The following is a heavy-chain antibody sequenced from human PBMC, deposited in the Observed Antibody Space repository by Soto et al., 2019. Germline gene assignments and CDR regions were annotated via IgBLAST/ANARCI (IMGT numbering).Heavy chain of an antibody. CDR2: ISSSSSTI. J-gene: IGHJ5*02. CDR1: GFTFSSNS. V-gene: IGHV3-48*02. Sequence: EVQVVESGGGLVQPGGSLRLSCAASGFTFSSNSMNWVRQAPGKGLEWISYISSSSSTIYADSVKGRFTISRDNATNSLYLQLNSLRHEDTAVYYSARVIWSGHLTSDLWGQGTLVTVSS. CDR3: ARVIWSGHLTSDL. D-gene: IGHD3-3*01.